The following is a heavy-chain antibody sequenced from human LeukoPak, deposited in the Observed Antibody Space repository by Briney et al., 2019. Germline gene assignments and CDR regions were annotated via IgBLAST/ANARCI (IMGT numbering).Heavy chain of an antibody. CDR3: ATGLKVWFGELLYYYYGMDV. V-gene: IGHV1-18*01. Sequence: ASVKVSCKASGYTFTSYGMSWVRQAPGQGLEWMGWISTHTGDTSYAQKLQGRVTMTTDTSTSTVYMELRSLRSDDTAVYYCATGLKVWFGELLYYYYGMDVWGQGTTVTVSS. D-gene: IGHD3-10*01. J-gene: IGHJ6*02. CDR1: GYTFTSYG. CDR2: ISTHTGDT.